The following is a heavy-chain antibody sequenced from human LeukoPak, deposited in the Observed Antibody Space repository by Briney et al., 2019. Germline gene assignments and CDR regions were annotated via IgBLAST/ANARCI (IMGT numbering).Heavy chain of an antibody. CDR3: AKDQHFQADAFDI. D-gene: IGHD2/OR15-2a*01. V-gene: IGHV3-23*01. CDR1: GFTFSNYA. Sequence: GGSLRLSCAASGFTFSNYAMTWVRQAPGKGLEWVSTISGSGRSTYYADSVKGRFTISRDNSKNTLYVQMNSLRAEDTAIYYCAKDQHFQADAFDIWGQGTMVTVSS. CDR2: ISGSGRST. J-gene: IGHJ3*02.